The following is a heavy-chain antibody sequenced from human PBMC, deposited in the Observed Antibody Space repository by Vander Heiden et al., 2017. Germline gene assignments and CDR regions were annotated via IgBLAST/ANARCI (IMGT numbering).Heavy chain of an antibody. J-gene: IGHJ5*02. V-gene: IGHV1-2*02. D-gene: IGHD2-15*01. CDR2: IKPNSGGK. CDR1: GYTFTGYY. Sequence: QVQLVQSGAEVKKPGASVKVSCKASGYTFTGYYMHWVRQAPGQGAEWMGWIKPNSGGKNYAQKFQGRVTMTRDKSISTAYIELSRVRSDDKAGYYCARENRIAVNWFDPWGQGTLVTVSS. CDR3: ARENRIAVNWFDP.